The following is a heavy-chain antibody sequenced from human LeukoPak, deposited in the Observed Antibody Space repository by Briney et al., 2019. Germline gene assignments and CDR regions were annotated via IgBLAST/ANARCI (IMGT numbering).Heavy chain of an antibody. CDR3: ARVASSSWYADY. V-gene: IGHV1-46*01. CDR1: GYTFTNYY. D-gene: IGHD6-13*01. Sequence: ASVKVSCKASGYTFTNYYMHWVRQAPGQGLEWMGIINPSSGSTSYAQKFQGRVTMTRDTSTSTVYLELSRLRSEDTAVYFCARVASSSWYADYWGQGTLVTVSS. J-gene: IGHJ4*02. CDR2: INPSSGST.